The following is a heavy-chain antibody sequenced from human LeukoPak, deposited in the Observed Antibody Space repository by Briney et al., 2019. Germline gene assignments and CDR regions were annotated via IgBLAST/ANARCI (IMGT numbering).Heavy chain of an antibody. V-gene: IGHV3-9*01. J-gene: IGHJ4*02. Sequence: GRSLRLSCAASGFTFGDYAMNWVRQVPGKGLEWVSGINWNSASIGYADSVKGRFTISRDNAKNSLYLQMNSLRAEDTAMYYCARAPGIHYDSTVIAHWGQGTLVTVSS. CDR3: ARAPGIHYDSTVIAH. CDR1: GFTFGDYA. CDR2: INWNSASI. D-gene: IGHD3-22*01.